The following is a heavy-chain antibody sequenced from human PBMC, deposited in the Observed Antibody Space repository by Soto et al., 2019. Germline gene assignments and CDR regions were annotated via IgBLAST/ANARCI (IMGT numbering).Heavy chain of an antibody. D-gene: IGHD5-18*01. Sequence: ASVKVSCKASGYTFTSYGISWVRQAPGQGLEWMGWISAYNGNTNYAQKLQGRVTMTTDTSTSTAYMELRSLRSDDTAVYYCARDFSKDTAVDQFDPWGQGTLVTVSS. V-gene: IGHV1-18*01. J-gene: IGHJ5*02. CDR2: ISAYNGNT. CDR3: ARDFSKDTAVDQFDP. CDR1: GYTFTSYG.